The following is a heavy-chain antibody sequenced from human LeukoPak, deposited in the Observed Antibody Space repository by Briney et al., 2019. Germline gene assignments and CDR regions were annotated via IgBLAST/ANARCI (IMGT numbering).Heavy chain of an antibody. CDR1: GGSFSGYY. V-gene: IGHV4-34*01. D-gene: IGHD3-3*01. CDR2: INYSGST. CDR3: ARGPRSGYSPFDY. J-gene: IGHJ4*02. Sequence: PSETLSLTCAVYGGSFSGYYWSWIRQPPGKGLEWIGEINYSGSTNYNPSLKSRVTISVDTSKNQFSLKLSSVTAADTAVYYCARGPRSGYSPFDYWGQGTLVTVSS.